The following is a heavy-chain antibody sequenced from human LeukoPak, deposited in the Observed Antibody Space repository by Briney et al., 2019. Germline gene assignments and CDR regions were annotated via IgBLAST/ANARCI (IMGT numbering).Heavy chain of an antibody. V-gene: IGHV3-66*01. D-gene: IGHD3-3*01. Sequence: PGGSLRLSCAASGFTVSSNYMSWVRQAPGKGLEWVSVIYSGGSTYYADSVKGRFTISRDNSKNTLYLQMNSLRAEDTAVYYCARDRYYDFWSGYPPGMDVWGQGTTVTVSS. CDR2: IYSGGST. CDR3: ARDRYYDFWSGYPPGMDV. CDR1: GFTVSSNY. J-gene: IGHJ6*02.